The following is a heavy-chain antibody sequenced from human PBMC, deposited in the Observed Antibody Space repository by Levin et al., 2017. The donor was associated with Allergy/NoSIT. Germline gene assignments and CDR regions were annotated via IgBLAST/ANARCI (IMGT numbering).Heavy chain of an antibody. V-gene: IGHV3-23*01. CDR3: AKGSYCSAGTCYSRLGY. D-gene: IGHD2-15*01. J-gene: IGHJ4*02. CDR1: GFTFSSDV. Sequence: GESLKISCAASGFTFSSDVMSWVRQAPGKGLEWVSGISGSGDATYYADSVRGRFTISRDNSKNMLSLQMNSLRGEDKALYYCAKGSYCSAGTCYSRLGYWGQGTLVTVSS. CDR2: ISGSGDAT.